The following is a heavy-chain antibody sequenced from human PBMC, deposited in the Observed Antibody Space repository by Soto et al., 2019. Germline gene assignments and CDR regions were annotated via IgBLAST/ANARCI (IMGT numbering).Heavy chain of an antibody. V-gene: IGHV3-9*01. CDR1: GFTFDDYA. J-gene: IGHJ4*02. CDR3: AKEIVGAINY. CDR2: ISWNSGKI. D-gene: IGHD1-26*01. Sequence: EVQLVESGGGLVQPGRSLRLSCAASGFTFDDYAMHWVRQAPGKGLEWVSGISWNSGKIGYADSVKGRFTISRDNAINSLYLQMNSLRPEDTAFYYCAKEIVGAINYWGQGTLVTVSS.